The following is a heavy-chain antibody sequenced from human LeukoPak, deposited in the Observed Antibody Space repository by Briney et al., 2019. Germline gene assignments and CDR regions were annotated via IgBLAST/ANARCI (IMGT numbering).Heavy chain of an antibody. CDR2: SRNKASSYTT. CDR3: GRIAISANNGMDV. D-gene: IGHD1/OR15-1a*01. CDR1: GFKFSDHY. Sequence: GGSQRLSCAASGFKFSDHYIDWVRQAPGKGLEWVGRSRNKASSYTTEYAASVEGRFTISRDVSESSLYLQMSSLRTEDTAVYYCGRIAISANNGMDVWGQGTTVTVSS. J-gene: IGHJ6*02. V-gene: IGHV3-72*01.